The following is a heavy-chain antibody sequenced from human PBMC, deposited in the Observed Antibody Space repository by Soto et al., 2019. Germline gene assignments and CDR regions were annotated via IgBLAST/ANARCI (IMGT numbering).Heavy chain of an antibody. Sequence: PGGSLRLSCAAPGFTFSSYAMHWVRQATGKGLEWVSAIGTAGDTYYPGSVKGRFTISRENAKNSLYLQMNSLRAEDTAVYYCARRGYSYGYSLFDYWGQGTLVTVSS. CDR2: IGTAGDT. CDR3: ARRGYSYGYSLFDY. D-gene: IGHD5-18*01. CDR1: GFTFSSYA. J-gene: IGHJ4*02. V-gene: IGHV3-13*01.